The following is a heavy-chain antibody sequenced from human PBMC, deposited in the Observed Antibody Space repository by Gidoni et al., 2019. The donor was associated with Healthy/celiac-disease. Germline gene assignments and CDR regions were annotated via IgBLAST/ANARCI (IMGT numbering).Heavy chain of an antibody. J-gene: IGHJ3*02. V-gene: IGHV1-24*01. D-gene: IGHD3-22*01. CDR3: ATGAFRGYYYDSSGYYDAFDI. CDR2: FDPEDGET. Sequence: WMGGFDPEDGETIYAQKFQGRVTMTEDTSTDTAYMELSSLRSEDTAVYYCATGAFRGYYYDSSGYYDAFDIWGQGTMVTVSS.